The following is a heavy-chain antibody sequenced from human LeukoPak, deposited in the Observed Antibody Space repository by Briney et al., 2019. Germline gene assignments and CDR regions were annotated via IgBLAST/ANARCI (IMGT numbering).Heavy chain of an antibody. D-gene: IGHD3/OR15-3a*01. J-gene: IGHJ5*02. Sequence: PGGSLRLSCAASGFNFGSYSMTWVRQAPGKGLEWVSVISADSATTFYADSVKGRFTISRDNAKNTLYLQMNSLRAGDTAVYYCASRGLVAWGQGTLVTVSS. CDR3: ASRGLVA. CDR1: GFNFGSYS. V-gene: IGHV3-23*01. CDR2: ISADSATT.